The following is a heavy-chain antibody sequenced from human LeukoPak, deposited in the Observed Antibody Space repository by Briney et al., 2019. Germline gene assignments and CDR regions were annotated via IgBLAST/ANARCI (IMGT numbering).Heavy chain of an antibody. J-gene: IGHJ4*02. CDR2: ISSSGSTI. V-gene: IGHV3-11*01. Sequence: GGSLRLSCAASGFTFSDYYMSWIRQAPGKGLEWVSYISSSGSTIYYTDSVKGRFTISRDNAKNSLYLQMNSLRAEDTAVYYCAKDLGITLFGVVTHPFDYWGQGTLVTVSS. CDR1: GFTFSDYY. CDR3: AKDLGITLFGVVTHPFDY. D-gene: IGHD3-3*01.